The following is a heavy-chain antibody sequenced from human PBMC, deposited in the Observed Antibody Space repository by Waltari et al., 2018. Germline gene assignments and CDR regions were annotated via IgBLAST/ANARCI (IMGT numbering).Heavy chain of an antibody. CDR3: ARGSSSWYPLNYYYGMDV. CDR2: IIPIFGTA. Sequence: QVQLVQSGAEVKKPGSSVKVSCKASGGTFSSYAISWVRQAPGQGLEWMGRIIPIFGTANYAQKFQGRVTITADKSTSTAYMELSSLRSEDTAVYYCARGSSSWYPLNYYYGMDVWGQGTTVTVSS. CDR1: GGTFSSYA. V-gene: IGHV1-69*08. D-gene: IGHD6-13*01. J-gene: IGHJ6*02.